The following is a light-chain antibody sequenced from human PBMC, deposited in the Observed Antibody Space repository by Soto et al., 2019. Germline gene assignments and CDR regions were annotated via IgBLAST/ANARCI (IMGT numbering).Light chain of an antibody. CDR3: QQSFSIPLT. CDR1: QSIYDT. Sequence: EIQFTHSPSSLSASVVDRVTLTFLASQSIYDTLHWYQHKPGQATTVLIYAASSLQNGVPARFGGSGSGTDFTLTISNLQPEDCAIYYCQQSFSIPLTFGGGTKVDIK. CDR2: AAS. V-gene: IGKV1-39*01. J-gene: IGKJ4*01.